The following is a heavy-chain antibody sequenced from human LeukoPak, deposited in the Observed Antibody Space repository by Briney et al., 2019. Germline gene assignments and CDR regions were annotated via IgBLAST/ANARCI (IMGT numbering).Heavy chain of an antibody. CDR3: AKDRTAGLSHYYDSSGGFDP. V-gene: IGHV3-48*03. CDR1: GFTFSSYE. CDR2: ISSIGSTI. D-gene: IGHD3-22*01. Sequence: PGGSLRLSCAASGFTFSSYEMNWVRQAPGKGLEWVSYISSIGSTIYYTDSVKGRFTISRDNAKSSLYLQMSSLRTDDTALYYCAKDRTAGLSHYYDSSGGFDPWGQGTLVTVSS. J-gene: IGHJ5*02.